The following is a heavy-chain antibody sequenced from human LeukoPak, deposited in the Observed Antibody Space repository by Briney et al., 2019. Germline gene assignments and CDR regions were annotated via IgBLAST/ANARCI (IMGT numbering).Heavy chain of an antibody. V-gene: IGHV4-34*01. Sequence: SETLSLTCAVYVGSFSGYYWSWIRQPPGKGLEWIGEINHSGSTNYNSSLKSRVTISVDTSKNQFSLKLSSVTAADTAVYYCARGYYGSGSHCSDRDVWSKSTTITCSA. CDR1: VGSFSGYY. D-gene: IGHD3-10*01. J-gene: IGHJ6*04. CDR3: ARGYYGSGSHCSDRDV. CDR2: INHSGST.